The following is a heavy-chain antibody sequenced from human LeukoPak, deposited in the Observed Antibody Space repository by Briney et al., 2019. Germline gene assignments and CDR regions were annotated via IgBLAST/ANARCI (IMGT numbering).Heavy chain of an antibody. Sequence: PGGSLRLSCAASGFTFSTSAMTWVRQAPGKGLEWVSGIIGSGVTDYADSVKGRFTISRDNSKNTLYLQMNSLRAEDTAVYYCAKDDLYGSGSYYKEGWFDPWGQGTLVTVSS. D-gene: IGHD3-10*01. V-gene: IGHV3-23*01. CDR1: GFTFSTSA. J-gene: IGHJ5*02. CDR2: IIGSGVT. CDR3: AKDDLYGSGSYYKEGWFDP.